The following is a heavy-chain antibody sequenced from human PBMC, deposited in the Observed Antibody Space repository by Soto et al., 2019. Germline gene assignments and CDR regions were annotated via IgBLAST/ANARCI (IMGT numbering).Heavy chain of an antibody. CDR2: ISDYNGNT. CDR3: AREGGANLNDKYGMDV. CDR1: GYTFTSYG. J-gene: IGHJ6*02. V-gene: IGHV1-18*04. D-gene: IGHD1-1*01. Sequence: ASVKVSCKASGYTFTSYGISWVRQAPGQGLEWMGWISDYNGNTNYAPKLQGRVTMTTDTSTSTTYMELRILRSDETAVYYCAREGGANLNDKYGMDVWGQGTTVTVSS.